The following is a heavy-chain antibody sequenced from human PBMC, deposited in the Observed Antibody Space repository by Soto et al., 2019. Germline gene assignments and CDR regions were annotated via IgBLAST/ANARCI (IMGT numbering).Heavy chain of an antibody. CDR3: ARVPARCTSPNRYSDY. CDR2: ISSSSTYI. V-gene: IGHV3-21*01. CDR1: GFAFSTYN. J-gene: IGHJ4*02. D-gene: IGHD2-2*01. Sequence: GGSLRLSCAASGFAFSTYNMDWVRQAPGKGLEWVSFISSSSTYIYYAESVKGRFTISRDNAENSLSLQMSSLRAEDTAVYYCARVPARCTSPNRYSDYWGQGVLVTVSS.